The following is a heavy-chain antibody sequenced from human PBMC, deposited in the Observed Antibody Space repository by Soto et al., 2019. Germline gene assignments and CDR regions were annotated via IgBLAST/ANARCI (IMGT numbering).Heavy chain of an antibody. CDR3: ARQLERPNYFDY. CDR1: GFTFSSYG. V-gene: IGHV3-33*01. CDR2: IWYDGSNK. D-gene: IGHD1-1*01. Sequence: GGSLRLSCAASGFTFSSYGMHWVRQAPGKGLEWVAVIWYDGSNKYYADSVKGRFTISRDNSKNTLYLQMNSLRAEDTAVYYCARQLERPNYFDYWGQGTLVTVSS. J-gene: IGHJ4*02.